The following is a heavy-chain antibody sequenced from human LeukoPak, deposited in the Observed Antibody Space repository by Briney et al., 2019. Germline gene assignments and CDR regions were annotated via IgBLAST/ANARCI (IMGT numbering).Heavy chain of an antibody. D-gene: IGHD6-19*01. CDR3: VRDVTGSGWY. V-gene: IGHV3-48*03. J-gene: IGHJ4*02. CDR1: AFTFSSYD. Sequence: PGGSLRLSCAVSAFTFSSYDMNWVRQAPGKGLEWVSYISSSGSTIYYADSVKGRFTISRDNAKNSLYLQMNSLRAEDTAVYYCVRDVTGSGWYWGQGTLVTVSS. CDR2: ISSSGSTI.